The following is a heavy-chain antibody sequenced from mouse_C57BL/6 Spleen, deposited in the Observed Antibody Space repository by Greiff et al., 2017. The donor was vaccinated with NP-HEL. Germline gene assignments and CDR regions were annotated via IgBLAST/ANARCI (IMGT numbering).Heavy chain of an antibody. Sequence: QVQLQQPGAELVKPGASVKVSCKASGYTFTSYWMHWVKQRPGQGLEWIGRIHPSDSDTNYNQKFKGKATLTVDKSSSTAYMQLSSLTSEDSAVYYCAIKSYYGSSYWYFDVWGTVTTVTVSS. CDR3: AIKSYYGSSYWYFDV. V-gene: IGHV1-74*01. D-gene: IGHD1-1*01. J-gene: IGHJ1*03. CDR2: IHPSDSDT. CDR1: GYTFTSYW.